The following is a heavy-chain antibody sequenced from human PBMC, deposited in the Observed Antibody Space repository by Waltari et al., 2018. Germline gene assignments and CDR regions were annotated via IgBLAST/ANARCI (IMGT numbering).Heavy chain of an antibody. V-gene: IGHV3-43D*04. CDR1: GFTFDDYA. CDR2: ISWDGDST. Sequence: GESGGVVVQPGGSLRLSCAVSGFTFDDYAMHWVRQAPGKGLEWVSLISWDGDSTYYADSVKGRFTISRDSSKNSLFLQMNSLRTEDTALYYCVKDGGSDGFDIWGQGTMVAVSS. CDR3: VKDGGSDGFDI. D-gene: IGHD3-16*01. J-gene: IGHJ3*02.